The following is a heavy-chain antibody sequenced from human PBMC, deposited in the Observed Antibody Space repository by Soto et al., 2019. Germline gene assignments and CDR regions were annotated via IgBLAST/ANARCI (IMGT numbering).Heavy chain of an antibody. CDR3: ARLGAQEIDP. V-gene: IGHV4-59*08. D-gene: IGHD3-16*01. J-gene: IGHJ5*02. Sequence: SETLPLTCTVSGVSSSNYYWSRIRQPPGRGLEWIGHIFYSGSTNYNPALKSRVTISVDTSKSQFSLKLSSVTAADTAVYYCARLGAQEIDPWGQGTLVTVSS. CDR1: GVSSSNYY. CDR2: IFYSGST.